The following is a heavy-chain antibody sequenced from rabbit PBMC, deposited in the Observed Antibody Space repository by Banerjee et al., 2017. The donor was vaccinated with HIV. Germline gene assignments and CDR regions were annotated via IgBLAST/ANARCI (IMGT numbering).Heavy chain of an antibody. CDR3: ARSDAGYAGYGYEL. J-gene: IGHJ4*01. Sequence: QQQLEESGGGLVKPGGTLTLTCTASGFSFSSSYYMCWVRQAPGKGLEWIACIYAGNAGNSGSTDYASWAKGRFTISKTSSTTVTLQMTSLTAADTATYFCARSDAGYAGYGYELWGPGTLVTVS. V-gene: IGHV1S45*01. CDR2: IYAGNAGNSGST. D-gene: IGHD6-1*01. CDR1: GFSFSSSYY.